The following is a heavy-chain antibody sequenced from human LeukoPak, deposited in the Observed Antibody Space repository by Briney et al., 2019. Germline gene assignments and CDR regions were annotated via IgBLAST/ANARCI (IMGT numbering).Heavy chain of an antibody. J-gene: IGHJ4*02. Sequence: SETLSLTCAVSGYSISSGYYWGWIRQPPGKGLEWIGSIYHSGSTYYNPSLKSRVTISVDTSKNQFSLKLSSVTAADTAVYYCARDWNYVPDYWGQGTLVIVSS. CDR2: IYHSGST. D-gene: IGHD1-7*01. V-gene: IGHV4-38-2*02. CDR3: ARDWNYVPDY. CDR1: GYSISSGYY.